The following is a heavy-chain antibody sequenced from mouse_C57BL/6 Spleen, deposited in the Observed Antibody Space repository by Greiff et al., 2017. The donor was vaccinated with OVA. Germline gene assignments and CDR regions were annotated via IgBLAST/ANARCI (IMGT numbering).Heavy chain of an antibody. CDR3: ASDQLGRGNVDY. Sequence: QVQLKESGAELVRPGASVKLSCKASGYTFTDYYINWVKQRPGQGLEWIARIYPGSGNTYYNEKFKGKATLTAEKSSSTAYMQLSSLTSEDSAVYFCASDQLGRGNVDYWGQGTTLTVAS. J-gene: IGHJ2*01. V-gene: IGHV1-76*01. CDR1: GYTFTDYY. D-gene: IGHD4-1*02. CDR2: IYPGSGNT.